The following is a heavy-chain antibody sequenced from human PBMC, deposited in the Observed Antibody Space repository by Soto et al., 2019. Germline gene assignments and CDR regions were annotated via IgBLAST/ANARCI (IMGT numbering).Heavy chain of an antibody. CDR3: ASLSPLVPY. CDR2: ISSSSSYI. V-gene: IGHV3-21*01. D-gene: IGHD2-8*02. Sequence: VGSLRLSCAASVFTFTRYSMNCVRRAPGKWLEWVSSISSSSSYIYYADSVKGRFTISRDNAKNSLYLQMNSLRAEDTAVYYCASLSPLVPYWGQGTRVPVS. J-gene: IGHJ4*02. CDR1: VFTFTRYS.